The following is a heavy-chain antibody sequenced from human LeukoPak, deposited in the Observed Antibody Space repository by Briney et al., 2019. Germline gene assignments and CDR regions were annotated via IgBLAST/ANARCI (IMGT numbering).Heavy chain of an antibody. Sequence: SQTLSLTCTVSGGSISSGDYYWSWIRQPPGKGLEWIGYMYYSGSTCYNPSLKSRFVISVDTSKNQFSLKLSSVTAADTAVYYCARPYYYDSRIDPWGQGILVTVSS. CDR2: MYYSGST. D-gene: IGHD3-22*01. J-gene: IGHJ5*02. V-gene: IGHV4-30-4*01. CDR1: GGSISSGDYY. CDR3: ARPYYYDSRIDP.